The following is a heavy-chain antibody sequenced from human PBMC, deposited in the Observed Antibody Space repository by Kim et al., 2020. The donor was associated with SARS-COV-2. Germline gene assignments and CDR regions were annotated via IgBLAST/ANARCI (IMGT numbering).Heavy chain of an antibody. CDR2: TA. J-gene: IGHJ4*02. V-gene: IGHV1-69*01. CDR3: ARVWQWLGFDY. Sequence: TANYAQKFQGRVTITADESTSTAYMELSSLRSEDTAVYYCARVWQWLGFDYWGQGTLVTVSS. D-gene: IGHD6-19*01.